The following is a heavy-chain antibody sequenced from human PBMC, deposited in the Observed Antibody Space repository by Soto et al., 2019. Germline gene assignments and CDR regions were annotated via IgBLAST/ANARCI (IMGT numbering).Heavy chain of an antibody. V-gene: IGHV3-21*01. J-gene: IGHJ3*02. CDR1: GFTFSSYS. CDR2: ISSSSSYI. D-gene: IGHD6-13*01. Sequence: GGSLRLSCAASGFTFSSYSMNWVRQAPGKGLEWVSSISSSSSYIYYADSVKGRFTISRDNAKNSLYLQMNSLRAEDTAVYYCARAGIAAAGTGNAFDISGQGTMVIVSS. CDR3: ARAGIAAAGTGNAFDI.